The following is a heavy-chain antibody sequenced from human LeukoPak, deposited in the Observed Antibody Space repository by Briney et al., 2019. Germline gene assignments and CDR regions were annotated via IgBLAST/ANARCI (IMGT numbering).Heavy chain of an antibody. Sequence: APVKVSCKASGYTFTSYGISWVRQAPGQGLEWMGWVSTYNGNTNYAHNLQGRVTMTTDTSTSTAYMELRSLRSDDTAVYYCAAGIHRRGPFDYWGQGTLVTVSS. CDR3: AAGIHRRGPFDY. D-gene: IGHD6-13*01. CDR2: VSTYNGNT. J-gene: IGHJ4*02. CDR1: GYTFTSYG. V-gene: IGHV1-18*01.